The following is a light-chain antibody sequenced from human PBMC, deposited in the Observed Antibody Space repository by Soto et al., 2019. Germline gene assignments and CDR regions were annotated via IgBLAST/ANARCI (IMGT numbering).Light chain of an antibody. CDR2: GAS. V-gene: IGKV1-39*01. CDR1: QSISRY. Sequence: DIQMTQSPSSLSASVGDRVTITCRASQSISRYLNWDQQKPGKAPKLLIYGASSLQSGVPSRFSGSGSGTDFTLTISSLQPEDFATYYCQQSFITRLTFGGGTKVEI. J-gene: IGKJ4*01. CDR3: QQSFITRLT.